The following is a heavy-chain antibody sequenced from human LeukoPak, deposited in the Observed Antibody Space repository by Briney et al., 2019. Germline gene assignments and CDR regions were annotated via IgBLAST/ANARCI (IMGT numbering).Heavy chain of an antibody. CDR1: RFTFGSHA. CDR3: GKTTVGYSSGQKPAWPVDY. D-gene: IGHD5-18*01. Sequence: GVSLRLSCEASRFTFGSHAMYWVRQAPGKALECVAGIFGSGGSPHYADPVEGRFTISRDNSRNTVYLQINSLSAEDTAVYYCGKTTVGYSSGQKPAWPVDYWGQGTLVTVSS. CDR2: IFGSGGSP. V-gene: IGHV3-23*01. J-gene: IGHJ4*02.